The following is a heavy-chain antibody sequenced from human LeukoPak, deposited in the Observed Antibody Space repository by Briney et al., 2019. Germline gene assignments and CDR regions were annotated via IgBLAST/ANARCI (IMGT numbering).Heavy chain of an antibody. CDR2: IVVGSGNT. CDR3: AAEGRPTVVTFRKGAVDL. V-gene: IGHV1-58*01. Sequence: SVKVSCKASGFTFTSSAVRWVRQARGQRLGWIGWIVVGSGNTNYAQKFQERVTITRDMSTSTVYMELSSLRSEGTAVYYCAAEGRPTVVTFRKGAVDLWGQGTMVTVSS. J-gene: IGHJ3*01. D-gene: IGHD4-23*01. CDR1: GFTFTSSA.